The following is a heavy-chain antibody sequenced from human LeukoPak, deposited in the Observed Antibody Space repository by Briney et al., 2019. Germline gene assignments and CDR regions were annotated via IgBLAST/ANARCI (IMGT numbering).Heavy chain of an antibody. CDR3: VRGYGGNTFDY. CDR2: INSDGSST. J-gene: IGHJ4*02. D-gene: IGHD4/OR15-4a*01. V-gene: IGHV3-74*01. CDR1: GFTFSSYL. Sequence: PGGSLRLSCAASGFTFSSYLMHWVRQAPGKGLVWVARINSDGSSTIYAAAVKGQYTISRDSANNPLYLQMNSLRAEDTAVYYCVRGYGGNTFDYWGQGTLVTVSS.